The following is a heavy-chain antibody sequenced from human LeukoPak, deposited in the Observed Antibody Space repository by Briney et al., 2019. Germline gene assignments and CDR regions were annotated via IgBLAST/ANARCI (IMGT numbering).Heavy chain of an antibody. CDR3: ARAVAGGGRIFGVVISTNWFDP. Sequence: SETLSLTCTVSGGSISGSSYYWDWIRKPPGRAPGKGLEWIGSVYFAGSTYYNPSLKSRVTISVDTSKNQFSLKLSSVTAADTAVYYCARAVAGGGRIFGVVISTNWFDPWGQGTLVTVSS. J-gene: IGHJ5*02. V-gene: IGHV4-39*07. CDR1: GGSISGSSYY. D-gene: IGHD3-3*01. CDR2: VYFAGST.